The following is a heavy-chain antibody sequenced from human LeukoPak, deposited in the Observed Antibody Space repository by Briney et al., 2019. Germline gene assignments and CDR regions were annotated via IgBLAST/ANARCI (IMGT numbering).Heavy chain of an antibody. CDR1: GYTFTGYY. V-gene: IGHV1-2*02. CDR3: ARASGSYWWFDS. D-gene: IGHD1-26*01. CDR2: VNPNSGDT. Sequence: GASVKVSCKPSGYTFTGYYWHWVGQAPGQGLDWMGCVNPNSGDTNYAQKFQGSVTMTRDTSISTVYMELSRLRSDDTAVYYCARASGSYWWFDSWGQGTLVTVSS. J-gene: IGHJ5*01.